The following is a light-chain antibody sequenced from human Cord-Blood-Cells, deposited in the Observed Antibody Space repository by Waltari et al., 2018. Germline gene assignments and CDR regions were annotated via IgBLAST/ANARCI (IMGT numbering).Light chain of an antibody. CDR2: EVS. J-gene: IGLJ2*01. CDR1: RSDVGGYNH. Sequence: QSALTQPPSASGSPGPSVTISCTGTRSDVGGYNHVSWNQQHPGKAPKLMIYEVSKRPSGVPDRFSGSKSGNTASLTVSGLQAEDEADYYCSSYAGSNNFVVFGGGTKLTVL. CDR3: SSYAGSNNFVV. V-gene: IGLV2-8*01.